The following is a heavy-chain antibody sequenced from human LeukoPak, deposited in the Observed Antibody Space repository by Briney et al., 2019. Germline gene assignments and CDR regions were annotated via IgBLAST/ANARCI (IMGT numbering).Heavy chain of an antibody. D-gene: IGHD3-10*01. CDR1: GFTFGNYA. J-gene: IGHJ4*02. CDR3: AKASGGSGSSLDY. CDR2: ISANGGST. V-gene: IGHV3-23*01. Sequence: GGSLRLSCAASGFTFGNYAMSWVRQAPGKGMEWVSAISANGGSTYYADSVKGRFTISRDNSKSTLYLQMNRLRAEDTAVYYCAKASGGSGSSLDYWGQGTLVTVSS.